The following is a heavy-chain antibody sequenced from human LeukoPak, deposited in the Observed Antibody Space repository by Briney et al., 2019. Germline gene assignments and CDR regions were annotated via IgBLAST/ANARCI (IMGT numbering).Heavy chain of an antibody. CDR3: ARSDCGGDCSDPYFDY. Sequence: GSSVKVSCKASGGTFSSYAISWVRQAPGQGLEWMGGIIPIFGTANYAQKFQGRVTITTDESTSTAYMELSSLRSEDTAVYYCARSDCGGDCSDPYFDYWGQGTLVTVSS. V-gene: IGHV1-69*05. CDR2: IIPIFGTA. CDR1: GGTFSSYA. D-gene: IGHD2-21*02. J-gene: IGHJ4*02.